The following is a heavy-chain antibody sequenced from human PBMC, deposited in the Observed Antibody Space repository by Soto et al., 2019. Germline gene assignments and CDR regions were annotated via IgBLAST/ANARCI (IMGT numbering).Heavy chain of an antibody. Sequence: QVQLVQSGAEVKRSGASVRISCKASGYTFNRHDINWVRQATGQGPEWIGWMNPNSGNTGYAQKVQARGTMTRDSSITTAYMDLSSLTSEDTAIYYCAREGLYGSIQDNPFDTWGQGTMVSVSS. CDR3: AREGLYGSIQDNPFDT. CDR2: MNPNSGNT. CDR1: GYTFNRHD. D-gene: IGHD6-19*01. J-gene: IGHJ3*02. V-gene: IGHV1-8*01.